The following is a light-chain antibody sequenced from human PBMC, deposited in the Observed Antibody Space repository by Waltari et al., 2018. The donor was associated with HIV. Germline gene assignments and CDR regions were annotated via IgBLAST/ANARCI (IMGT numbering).Light chain of an antibody. CDR1: SGHSNYA. V-gene: IGLV4-69*01. CDR3: QTWDTGTVV. J-gene: IGLJ2*01. Sequence: LVLTQSPSASASLGASVKLTCTLSSGHSNYAIAWHQQQTEKGPRYLMKFNSDGSHDKGDGIPVRFSGSSSGAERYLTSTSLQSEDEADYYCQTWDTGTVVFGGGTKLTVL. CDR2: FNSDGSH.